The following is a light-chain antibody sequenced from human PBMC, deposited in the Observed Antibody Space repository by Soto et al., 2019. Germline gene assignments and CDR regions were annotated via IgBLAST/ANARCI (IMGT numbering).Light chain of an antibody. CDR3: SAWDGSLNGDV. V-gene: IGLV1-44*01. CDR2: RDT. CDR1: SSNIGSNA. Sequence: QSALNQPPSASGTPGQRVTFSCFGSSSNIGSNAVNWYQHLPATAPRLLIYRDTQRPSGVPDRFSGSKSGSSASLTISGLQSEDEADYYCSAWDGSLNGDVIGSGTKVTVL. J-gene: IGLJ1*01.